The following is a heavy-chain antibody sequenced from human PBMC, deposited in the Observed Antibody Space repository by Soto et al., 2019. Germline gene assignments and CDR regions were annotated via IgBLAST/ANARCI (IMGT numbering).Heavy chain of an antibody. CDR3: ARARGIVGATSPFDY. Sequence: SETLSLTCTVSGGSIVSYYCSCIRHPAWKGREWIGRIYTSGSTNYNPSLKSRVTISVDTSKNQFSLKLSSVTAADTAVYYCARARGIVGATSPFDYWGQGTLVTVSS. D-gene: IGHD1-26*01. V-gene: IGHV4-4*07. CDR2: IYTSGST. J-gene: IGHJ4*02. CDR1: GGSIVSYY.